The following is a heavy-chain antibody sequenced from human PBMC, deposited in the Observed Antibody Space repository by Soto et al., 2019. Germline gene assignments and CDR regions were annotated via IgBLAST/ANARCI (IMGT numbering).Heavy chain of an antibody. CDR2: IYHSGST. CDR1: GDSINKYY. Sequence: SETRSLTWTVSGDSINKYYGSGILQPPGKGLEWIGYIYHSGSTDYNPSPKSRVTISVDPSKTQFSLRLSSVTAADTAVYYCARDVNVYGTSRHYYGIDVWGRGTTVTVSS. J-gene: IGHJ6*02. V-gene: IGHV4-59*01. D-gene: IGHD2-2*01. CDR3: ARDVNVYGTSRHYYGIDV.